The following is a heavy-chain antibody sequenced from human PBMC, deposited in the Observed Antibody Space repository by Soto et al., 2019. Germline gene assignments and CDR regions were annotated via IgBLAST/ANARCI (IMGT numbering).Heavy chain of an antibody. CDR2: IYYSGST. Sequence: SETLSLTCTVSGGSISTSGYFWGWIRQPPGKGLEWIGTIYYSGSTYYNPSLKSRVTISVDTSKNQFSLKLSSLIAADTAVYYCARHSPPFFYGSGPWDVWGQGTTVTVSS. CDR3: ARHSPPFFYGSGPWDV. CDR1: GGSISTSGYF. J-gene: IGHJ6*02. V-gene: IGHV4-39*01. D-gene: IGHD3-10*01.